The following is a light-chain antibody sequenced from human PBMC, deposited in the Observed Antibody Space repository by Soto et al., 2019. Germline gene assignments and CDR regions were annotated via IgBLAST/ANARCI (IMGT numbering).Light chain of an antibody. CDR2: DAS. CDR3: QQRSNQIT. CDR1: QSVSSY. V-gene: IGKV3-11*01. J-gene: IGKJ5*01. Sequence: EIVLTQSPATLSLSPGERATLSCRASQSVSSYLAWYKQKPGQAPRLLIYDASNRATGIPARFSGSGSGTDFTLTISSLEPEDFAVYYCQQRSNQITFGQGTRLEMK.